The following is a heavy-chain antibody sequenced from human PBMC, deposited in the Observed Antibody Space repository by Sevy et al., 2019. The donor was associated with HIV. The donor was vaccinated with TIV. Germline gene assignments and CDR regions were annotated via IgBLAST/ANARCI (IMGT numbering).Heavy chain of an antibody. V-gene: IGHV3-30*04. J-gene: IGHJ4*02. CDR1: EFTFSSYA. CDR3: ARDSSTSWINYYFDY. CDR2: ISYDGSNK. Sequence: GGSLRLSCAASEFTFSSYAMHWVRQAPGKGLECVAVISYDGSNKYYADSVKGRFTISRDNSKNTLYLQMNSLRAEDTAVYYCARDSSTSWINYYFDYWGQGTLVTVSS. D-gene: IGHD2-2*01.